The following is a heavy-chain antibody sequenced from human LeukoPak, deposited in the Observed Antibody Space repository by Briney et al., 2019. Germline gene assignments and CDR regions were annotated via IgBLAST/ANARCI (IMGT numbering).Heavy chain of an antibody. CDR1: GGSISSSSYY. D-gene: IGHD3-10*01. CDR2: IYYSGST. Sequence: SETLSLTSTVSGGSISSSSYYWGWIRQPPGKGLEWIGSIYYSGSTYYNPSLKSRVTISVDTSKNQFSLKLSSVTAADTAVYYCARDKLLWFGALPAFDIWGQGTMVTVSS. CDR3: ARDKLLWFGALPAFDI. V-gene: IGHV4-39*07. J-gene: IGHJ3*02.